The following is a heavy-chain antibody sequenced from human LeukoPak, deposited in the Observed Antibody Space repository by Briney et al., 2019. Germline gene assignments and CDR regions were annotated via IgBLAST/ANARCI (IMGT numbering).Heavy chain of an antibody. V-gene: IGHV3-9*01. CDR2: ISWNSGSI. J-gene: IGHJ6*02. Sequence: GGSLRLSCAASGFTFDDYAMYWVRHAPGKGLEWVSGISWNSGSIGYADSVKGRFTISRNNAKNSLYLQMNSLRAEDTALYYCAKSPYYDFWSGYLDVWGQGTTVTVSS. CDR1: GFTFDDYA. CDR3: AKSPYYDFWSGYLDV. D-gene: IGHD3-3*01.